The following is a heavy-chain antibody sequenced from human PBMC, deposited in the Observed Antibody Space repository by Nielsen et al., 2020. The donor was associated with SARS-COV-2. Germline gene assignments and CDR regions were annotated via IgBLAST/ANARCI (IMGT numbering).Heavy chain of an antibody. CDR3: TRRGEYYYDSSGYYYGFD. J-gene: IGHJ4*02. D-gene: IGHD3-22*01. Sequence: GGSLRLSCAASGFTFSGSAMHWVRQASGKGLEWVGRIRSKANSYATAYAASVKGRFTISRDDSKNTAYLQMNSLKTEDTAVYYCTRRGEYYYDSSGYYYGFDWDQGTLVTVSS. V-gene: IGHV3-73*01. CDR1: GFTFSGSA. CDR2: IRSKANSYAT.